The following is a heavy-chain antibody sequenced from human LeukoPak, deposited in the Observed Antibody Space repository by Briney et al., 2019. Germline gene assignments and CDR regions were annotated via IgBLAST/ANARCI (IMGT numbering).Heavy chain of an antibody. CDR2: MSPKGGDE. D-gene: IGHD2-21*02. CDR3: ARTPPKGDIYT. CDR1: GYTFPTSA. V-gene: IGHV1-8*01. J-gene: IGHJ5*02. Sequence: ASVKASCKASGYTFPTSAIHWVRTAPGNRHERMGWMSPKGGDECYARKFHGRVTMARDNSRATAYLELTGLRLEDTALYYCARTPPKGDIYTWGQGTLVTVSS.